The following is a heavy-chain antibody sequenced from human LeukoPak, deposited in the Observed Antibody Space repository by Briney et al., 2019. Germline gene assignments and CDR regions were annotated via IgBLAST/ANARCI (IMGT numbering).Heavy chain of an antibody. CDR2: ISSSSRTV. D-gene: IGHD1-26*01. V-gene: IGHV3-48*02. CDR1: GFTFTSTS. J-gene: IGHJ4*02. CDR3: ARARDGSYDY. Sequence: GGSLRLSCAASGFTFTSTSMNWVRQAPGKGLEWISYISSSSRTVHYADSVKGRFTISRDNAKDSLYLQMNSLRDEDTAVYYCARARDGSYDYWGQGTLVTVSS.